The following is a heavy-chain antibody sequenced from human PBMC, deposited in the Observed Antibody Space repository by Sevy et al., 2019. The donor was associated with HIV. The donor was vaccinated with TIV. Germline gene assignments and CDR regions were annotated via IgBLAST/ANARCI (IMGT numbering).Heavy chain of an antibody. Sequence: ASVKVSCKASGGTFSNYAISWVRQAPGQGLEWMGGIIPIFETTNYAQKFQDRVTITADESTSTVYMELSSLRSEETAVYYCATTTDYYESSGSPFDYWGQGTLVTVSS. V-gene: IGHV1-69*13. CDR2: IIPIFETT. CDR1: GGTFSNYA. D-gene: IGHD3-22*01. CDR3: ATTTDYYESSGSPFDY. J-gene: IGHJ4*02.